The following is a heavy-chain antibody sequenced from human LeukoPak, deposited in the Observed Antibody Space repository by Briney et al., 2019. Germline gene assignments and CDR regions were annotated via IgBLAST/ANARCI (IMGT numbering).Heavy chain of an antibody. D-gene: IGHD2-2*02. CDR2: IGSSGTTK. CDR3: ARDQIGPDTSFDY. J-gene: IGHJ4*02. CDR1: EFTFSDYY. V-gene: IGHV3-11*01. Sequence: GGSLRLSRAASEFTFSDYYMSWIRQAPGKGLEWVSYIGSSGTTKYYADSVKGRFTISRDNAKNSLYLQMNSLRAEDTAVYYCARDQIGPDTSFDYWGQGTLVTVSS.